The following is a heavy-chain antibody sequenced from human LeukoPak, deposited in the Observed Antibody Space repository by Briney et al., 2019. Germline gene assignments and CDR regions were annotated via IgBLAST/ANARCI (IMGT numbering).Heavy chain of an antibody. CDR1: GYSFTSYW. CDR3: ARLVQKYCSSTSCSSGDYFDY. D-gene: IGHD2-2*01. Sequence: GESLKISCKGSGYSFTSYWIGWVRQMPGKGLEWMGIIYPGDSDTRYSPSFQGQVTISADKSISTAHLQWSSLKASDTAMYYCARLVQKYCSSTSCSSGDYFDYWGQGTLVTVSS. CDR2: IYPGDSDT. J-gene: IGHJ4*02. V-gene: IGHV5-51*01.